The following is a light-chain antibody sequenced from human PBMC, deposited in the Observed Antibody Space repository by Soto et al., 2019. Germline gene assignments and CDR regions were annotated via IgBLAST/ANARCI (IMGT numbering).Light chain of an antibody. CDR1: SSDVGGYNY. CDR2: DVS. V-gene: IGLV2-14*01. Sequence: QAASVSGSPGQSITISCTGTSSDVGGYNYVSWYQQHPGKAPKLMIYDVSNRPSGVSNRFSGSKSGNTASLTISGLQAEDEADYYCSSYTSSSTRNVVFGGGTKLTVL. J-gene: IGLJ2*01. CDR3: SSYTSSSTRNVV.